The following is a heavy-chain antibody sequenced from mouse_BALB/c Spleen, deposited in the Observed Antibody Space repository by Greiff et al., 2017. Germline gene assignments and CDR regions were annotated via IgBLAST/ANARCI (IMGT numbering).Heavy chain of an antibody. CDR3: ARKELIPFAY. V-gene: IGHV1-7*01. CDR2: INPSTGYT. Sequence: QVQLQQSGAELAKPGASVKMSCKASGYTFTSYWMHWVKQRPGQGLEWIGYINPSTGYTEYNQKFKDKATLTADKSSSTAYMQLSSLTSEDSAVYYCARKELIPFAYWGQGTLVTVSA. D-gene: IGHD2-4*01. CDR1: GYTFTSYW. J-gene: IGHJ3*01.